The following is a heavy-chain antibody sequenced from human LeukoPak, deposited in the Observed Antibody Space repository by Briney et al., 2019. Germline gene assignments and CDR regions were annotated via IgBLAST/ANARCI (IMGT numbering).Heavy chain of an antibody. V-gene: IGHV4-4*07. CDR2: IYTSGST. CDR1: GGSISSYY. J-gene: IGHJ4*02. CDR3: ARTLYSGSYYYFDN. D-gene: IGHD1-26*01. Sequence: SETLSLTCTVSGGSISSYYWSWIRQPAGKGLEWIGRIYTSGSTNYNPSLKSRVTMSVDTSKNQFSLKLSSVTAADTAVYYCARTLYSGSYYYFDNWGQGTLVTVSS.